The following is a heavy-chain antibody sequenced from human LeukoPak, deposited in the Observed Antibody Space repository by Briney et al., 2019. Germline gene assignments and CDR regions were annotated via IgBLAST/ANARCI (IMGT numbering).Heavy chain of an antibody. CDR1: GYTFTSYG. J-gene: IGHJ6*02. Sequence: ASVKVSRKASGYTFTSYGISWVRQAPGQGLEWMGWISAYNGNTNYAQKLQGRVTMTTDTSTSTAYMELRSLRSDDTAVYYCAIREYDYYYYGMDVWGQGTTVTVSS. D-gene: IGHD3-10*01. CDR3: AIREYDYYYYGMDV. V-gene: IGHV1-18*01. CDR2: ISAYNGNT.